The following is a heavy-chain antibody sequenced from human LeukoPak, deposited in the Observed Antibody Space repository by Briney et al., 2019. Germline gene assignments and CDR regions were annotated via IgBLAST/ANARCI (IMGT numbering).Heavy chain of an antibody. J-gene: IGHJ4*02. V-gene: IGHV3-11*01. D-gene: IGHD2-15*01. CDR3: ARGAWGGGSFLYYFDY. CDR2: ISSSGSTI. CDR1: GFTFSDYY. Sequence: GGSLRLSCAASGFTFSDYYMSWIRQAPGKGLEWVSYISSSGSTIYYADSVKGRFTISRDNAKNSLYPQMNSLRAEDTAVYYCARGAWGGGSFLYYFDYWGQGTLVTVSS.